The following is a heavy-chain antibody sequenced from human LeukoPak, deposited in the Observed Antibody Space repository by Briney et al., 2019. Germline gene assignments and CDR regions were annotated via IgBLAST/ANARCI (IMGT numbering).Heavy chain of an antibody. CDR3: ARERGRYGDYVGY. D-gene: IGHD4-17*01. V-gene: IGHV4-61*02. Sequence: SQTLSLTCTVSGGSISSGSYYWSWIRQPAGKGLEWIGRIYTSGSTNYNPSLKSRVTISVDTSKNQFSLKLSSVTAADTAVYYCARERGRYGDYVGYWGQGTLVTVSS. J-gene: IGHJ4*02. CDR2: IYTSGST. CDR1: GGSISSGSYY.